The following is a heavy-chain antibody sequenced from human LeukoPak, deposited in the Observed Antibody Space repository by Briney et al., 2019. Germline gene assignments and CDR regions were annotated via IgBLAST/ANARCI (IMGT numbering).Heavy chain of an antibody. CDR2: INPSGGST. J-gene: IGHJ4*02. D-gene: IGHD6-19*01. CDR1: GYTFTSYD. V-gene: IGHV1-46*01. CDR3: ARGIDSSGWFDY. Sequence: ASVKVSCKASGYTFTSYDINWVRQATGQGLEWMGIINPSGGSTSYAQKFQGRVTMTRDTSTSTVYMELSSLRSEDTAVYYCARGIDSSGWFDYWGQGTLVTVSS.